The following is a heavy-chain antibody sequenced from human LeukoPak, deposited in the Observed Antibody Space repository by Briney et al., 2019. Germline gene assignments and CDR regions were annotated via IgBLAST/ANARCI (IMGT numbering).Heavy chain of an antibody. D-gene: IGHD6-19*01. V-gene: IGHV4-39*01. CDR3: ARHEPYSSGWYNGYWFDP. CDR1: GGSISSSSYY. J-gene: IGHJ5*02. CDR2: IYYSGST. Sequence: SETLSLTCTVSGGSISSSSYYWGWIRQPPGKGLEWIGSIYYSGSTYYNPSLKSRVTISVDTSKNQFSLKLSSVTAADTAVYYCARHEPYSSGWYNGYWFDPWGQGTLVTVSS.